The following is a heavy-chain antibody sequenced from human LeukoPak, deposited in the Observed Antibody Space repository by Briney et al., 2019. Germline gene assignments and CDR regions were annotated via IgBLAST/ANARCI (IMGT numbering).Heavy chain of an antibody. V-gene: IGHV3-21*01. Sequence: GGSLRLSCAASQFTFGYYTMNWVRQAPGKGLEWVSSISSSGRFTHYGDAVKGRFTISRDNAKNSLYLQMNSLRADDTPVYYCARNSGSWYYFDYWGQGTLVTVSS. D-gene: IGHD6-13*01. CDR2: ISSSGRFT. J-gene: IGHJ4*02. CDR3: ARNSGSWYYFDY. CDR1: QFTFGYYT.